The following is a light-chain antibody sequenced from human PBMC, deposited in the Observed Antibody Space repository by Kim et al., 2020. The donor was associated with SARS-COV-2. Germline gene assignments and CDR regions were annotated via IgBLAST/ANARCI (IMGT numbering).Light chain of an antibody. J-gene: IGKJ2*01. CDR1: QSISSY. CDR2: AAS. CDR3: QQSYSTLPYT. Sequence: ASVGHRVTITCRASQSISSYLNWDQQKPGKAPKLLIYAASSLQSGVPSRFSGSGSGTDFPLTISSLQPEDFATYYCQQSYSTLPYTFGQGTKLEI. V-gene: IGKV1-39*01.